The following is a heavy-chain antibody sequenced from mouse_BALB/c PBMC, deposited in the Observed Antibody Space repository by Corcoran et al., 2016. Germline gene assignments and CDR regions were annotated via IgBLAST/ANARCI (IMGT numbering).Heavy chain of an antibody. D-gene: IGHD2-4*01. CDR2: INTYTGEP. J-gene: IGHJ3*01. Sequence: QIQLVQSGPELKKPGETVKISCKASGYTFTNYGMNWVKQAPGKGLKWMGWINTYTGEPTYADDFKGRFAFSLETSASTAYLQINNLKNEDMATYFCARLIYDDYDGSWFAYLGQGTLVTVSA. CDR3: ARLIYDDYDGSWFAY. V-gene: IGHV9-1*02. CDR1: GYTFTNYG.